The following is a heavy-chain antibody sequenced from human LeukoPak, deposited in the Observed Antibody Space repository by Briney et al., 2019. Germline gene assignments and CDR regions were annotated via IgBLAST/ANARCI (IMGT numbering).Heavy chain of an antibody. Sequence: PGGSLRLSCAASGFTFSNYWMHWVRQAPGKGLVWVSRINGDGTGTSYADSVKGRFTISRDNAKNSLYLQMNSLRAEDTAVYYCAELGITMIGGVWGKGTTVTISS. CDR2: INGDGTGT. V-gene: IGHV3-74*01. CDR3: AELGITMIGGV. CDR1: GFTFSNYW. J-gene: IGHJ6*04. D-gene: IGHD3-10*02.